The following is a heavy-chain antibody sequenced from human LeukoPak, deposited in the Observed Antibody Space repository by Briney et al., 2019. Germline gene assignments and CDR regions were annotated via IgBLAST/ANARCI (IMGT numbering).Heavy chain of an antibody. CDR2: IIPILGIA. J-gene: IGHJ4*02. CDR1: GGTFSSYT. Sequence: ASVKVSCKASGGTFSSYTISWVRQAPGQGLEWMGRIIPILGIANYAQKFQGRVTITADKSTSTAYMELSSLRSEDTAVYYCASAGPSYGSGVGYWGQGTLVTVSS. CDR3: ASAGPSYGSGVGY. V-gene: IGHV1-69*02. D-gene: IGHD3-10*01.